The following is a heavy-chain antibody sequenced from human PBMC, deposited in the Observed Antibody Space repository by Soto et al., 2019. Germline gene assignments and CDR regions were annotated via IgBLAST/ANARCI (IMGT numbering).Heavy chain of an antibody. D-gene: IGHD3-10*01. CDR2: IYYSGST. V-gene: IGHV4-59*01. CDR1: GGSISSYY. CDR3: ARGTMVRGVIMVFDY. J-gene: IGHJ4*02. Sequence: SETLSLTCTVSGGSISSYYWSWIRQPPGKGLEWIGYIYYSGSTNYNPSLKSRVTISVDTSKNQFSLKLSSVTAADTAVYYCARGTMVRGVIMVFDYWGQGTLVTVS.